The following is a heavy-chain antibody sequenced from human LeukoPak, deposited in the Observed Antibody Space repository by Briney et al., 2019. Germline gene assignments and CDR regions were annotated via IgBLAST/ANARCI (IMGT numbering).Heavy chain of an antibody. V-gene: IGHV3-21*01. D-gene: IGHD2-15*01. CDR3: ARDAECSGGSCYSSYYFDY. CDR1: GFTFSSYS. CDR2: ISSSSSYI. J-gene: IGHJ4*02. Sequence: PGGSLRLSCAASGFTFSSYSMSWVRQAPGKGLEWVSSISSSSSYIYYADSVKGRFTISRDNAKNSLYLQMNSLRAEDTAVYYCARDAECSGGSCYSSYYFDYWGQGTLVTVSS.